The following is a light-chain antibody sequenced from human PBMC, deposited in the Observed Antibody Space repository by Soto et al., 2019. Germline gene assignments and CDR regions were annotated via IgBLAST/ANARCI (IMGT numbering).Light chain of an antibody. J-gene: IGLJ2*01. CDR1: SSDVGSHDS. CDR3: TSYSTGSSPAI. V-gene: IGLV2-14*01. CDR2: EVA. Sequence: QSALTQPASVSGSPRQSITISCTGTSSDVGSHDSVSWYQQHPGKAPQLVIYEVAHRPSGVSDRFSGSKFGNTAYLTISGLQAEDEADYYCTSYSTGSSPAIFGGGTKLTVL.